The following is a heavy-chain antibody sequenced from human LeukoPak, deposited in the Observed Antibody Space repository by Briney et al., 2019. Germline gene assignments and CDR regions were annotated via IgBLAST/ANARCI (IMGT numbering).Heavy chain of an antibody. CDR2: IYYSGST. D-gene: IGHD5-24*01. V-gene: IGHV4-30-4*01. J-gene: IGHJ4*02. Sequence: PSETLSLTCTVSGGSISSGDYYWSWIRQPPGRGLEWIGYIYYSGSTYYNPSLKSRVTISVDTSKNQFSLKLSPVTAADTAVYYCARDGDGYHDYWGQGTLVTVSS. CDR3: ARDGDGYHDY. CDR1: GGSISSGDYY.